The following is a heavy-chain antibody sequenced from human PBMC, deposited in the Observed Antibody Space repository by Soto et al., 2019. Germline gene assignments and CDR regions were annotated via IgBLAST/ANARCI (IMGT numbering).Heavy chain of an antibody. D-gene: IGHD3-10*01. J-gene: IGHJ5*02. V-gene: IGHV5-10-1*01. CDR1: GYRFSSYW. CDR3: LRRSVTRTTCDGWFDP. Sequence: GESLKISCQTSGYRFSSYWIVWVRQMPGKGLEWMGTVDPRDSYTNYSPSFQGHVTISADKSISTAYLQWSSLKASDTAIYYFLRRSVTRTTCDGWFDPWGQGTLVTAPQ. CDR2: VDPRDSYT.